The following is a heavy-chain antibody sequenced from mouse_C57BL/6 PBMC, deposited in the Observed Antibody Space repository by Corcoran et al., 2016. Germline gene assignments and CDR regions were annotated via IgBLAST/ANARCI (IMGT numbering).Heavy chain of an antibody. CDR2: INTYSGVP. CDR3: ARDSPDY. J-gene: IGHJ2*01. Sequence: QIQLVQSGPELKKPGETVKISCKASGYTFTTYGMSWVKQAPGKGLKWMGWINTYSGVPTYADDFKGRFAFSLETSASTAYLQINNLKNEDTATYFCARDSPDYWGQGTTLTVSS. CDR1: GYTFTTYG. V-gene: IGHV9-3*01.